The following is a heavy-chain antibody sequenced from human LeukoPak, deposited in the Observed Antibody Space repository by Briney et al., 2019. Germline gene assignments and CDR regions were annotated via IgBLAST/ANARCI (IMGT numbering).Heavy chain of an antibody. CDR1: GGSFSSYY. V-gene: IGHV4-4*07. CDR2: IYTSGSN. D-gene: IGHD6-6*01. CDR3: ARDNEVAARSFDY. J-gene: IGHJ4*02. Sequence: PSETLSLTCAVYGGSFSSYYWSWVRQPAGKGLEWIGRIYTSGSNNYNPSLKSRVTMSVDTSKNQFSLKLSSVTAADTAVYYCARDNEVAARSFDYWGQGTLVTVSS.